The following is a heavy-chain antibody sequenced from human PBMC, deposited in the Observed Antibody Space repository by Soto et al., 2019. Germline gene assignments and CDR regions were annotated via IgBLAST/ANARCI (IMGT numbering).Heavy chain of an antibody. D-gene: IGHD3-10*01. J-gene: IGHJ4*02. CDR3: ARFAPHDGSGSFKWYFCDS. CDR2: IYYTGST. Sequence: SDNLPVTCTVSGDSISNYYWNWIRQPPGKGLEWIGSIYYTGSTNYNPSLKSRVTISIDTSQNQFSLKLSSVTAADTAMYFCARFAPHDGSGSFKWYFCDSWRQGSPVTVSS. V-gene: IGHV4-59*01. CDR1: GDSISNYY.